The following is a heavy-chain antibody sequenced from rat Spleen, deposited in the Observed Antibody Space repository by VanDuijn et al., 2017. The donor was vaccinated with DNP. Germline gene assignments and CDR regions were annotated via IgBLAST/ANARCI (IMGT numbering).Heavy chain of an antibody. D-gene: IGHD1-5*01. CDR3: ARWNIGTSTLDY. CDR1: GYSITSSY. Sequence: EVQLQESGPGLVKPSQSLSLICSVTGYSITSSYRWSWIRKFPGNKMEWIGHISYSGSTGYIPSLSSRISITRDTSKNQFFLQLSSVTTEDTATYYCARWNIGTSTLDYWGQGVMVTVSS. CDR2: ISYSGST. V-gene: IGHV3-1*01. J-gene: IGHJ2*01.